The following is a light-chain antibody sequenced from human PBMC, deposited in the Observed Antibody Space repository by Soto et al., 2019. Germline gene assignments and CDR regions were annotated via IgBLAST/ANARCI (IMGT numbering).Light chain of an antibody. Sequence: EIVLTQSPATLSLSPGERATLSCRAIQSVSSYLAWYQQKPGQAPRLVIFDISNRATGIPDRFSGSGSGTDCTLTISRLEPEDFAVYYCQLYSRSPRQITFGQGTRLEIK. CDR3: QLYSRSPRQIT. CDR2: DIS. J-gene: IGKJ5*01. CDR1: QSVSSY. V-gene: IGKV3-20*01.